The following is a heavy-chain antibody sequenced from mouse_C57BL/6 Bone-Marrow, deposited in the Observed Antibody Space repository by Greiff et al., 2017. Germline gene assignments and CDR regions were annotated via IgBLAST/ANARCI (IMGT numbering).Heavy chain of an antibody. CDR3: TRILYYYGSSWGFDY. D-gene: IGHD1-1*01. Sequence: EVMLVESGEGLVKPGGSLKLSCAASGFTFSSYAMSWVRQTPEKRLEWVAYISSGGDYIYYADTVKGRFTISRDNARNTLYLQMSSLKSEDTAMYYCTRILYYYGSSWGFDYWGQGTTLTVSS. CDR1: GFTFSSYA. V-gene: IGHV5-9-1*02. J-gene: IGHJ2*01. CDR2: ISSGGDYI.